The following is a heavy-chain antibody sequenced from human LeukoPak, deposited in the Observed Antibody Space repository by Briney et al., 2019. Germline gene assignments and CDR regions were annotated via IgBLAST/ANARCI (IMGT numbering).Heavy chain of an antibody. CDR1: GGTFSSYA. CDR2: IIPILGIA. J-gene: IGHJ4*02. D-gene: IGHD5-24*01. CDR3: ARGEVEMATTQRDATRD. Sequence: SVKVSCKASGGTFSSYAISWVRQAPGQGLEWMGRIIPILGIANYAQKFQGRVTITADKSTSTAYMELSSLRSEDTAVYYCARGEVEMATTQRDATRDWGQGTLVTVSS. V-gene: IGHV1-69*04.